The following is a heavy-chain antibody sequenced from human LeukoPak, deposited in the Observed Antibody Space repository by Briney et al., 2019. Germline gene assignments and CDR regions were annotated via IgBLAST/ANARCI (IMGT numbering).Heavy chain of an antibody. CDR3: ARVAGEYSSSWPNYYYYYYMDV. Sequence: GGSLRLSCAASGFTFSDYYMSWIRQAPGKGLEWVSYISSSGSTIYYADSVKGRFTISRDNAKNSLYLQMNSLRAEDTAVYYCARVAGEYSSSWPNYYYYYYMDVWGKGTTVTVSS. CDR1: GFTFSDYY. CDR2: ISSSGSTI. D-gene: IGHD6-13*01. V-gene: IGHV3-11*04. J-gene: IGHJ6*03.